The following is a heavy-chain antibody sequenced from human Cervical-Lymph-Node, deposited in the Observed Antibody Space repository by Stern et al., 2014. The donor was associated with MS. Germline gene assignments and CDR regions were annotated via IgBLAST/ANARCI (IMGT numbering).Heavy chain of an antibody. V-gene: IGHV3-30-3*01. J-gene: IGHJ4*02. D-gene: IGHD3-10*01. CDR1: GFTFSTYA. CDR3: ARGGRGVGLEY. Sequence: VQLEESGGGVVQPGRSLSLSCVASGFTFSTYAMHWVRQAPGKGLEWVAFVSSDGTQRNSTDSVKARFTISRDNSKNTLYLHMNSLRDEDTAVYFCARGGRGVGLEYWGQGALVTVSS. CDR2: VSSDGTQR.